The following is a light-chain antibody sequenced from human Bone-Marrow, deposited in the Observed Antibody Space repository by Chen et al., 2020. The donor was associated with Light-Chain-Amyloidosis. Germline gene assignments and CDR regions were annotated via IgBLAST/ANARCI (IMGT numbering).Light chain of an antibody. J-gene: IGLJ1*01. CDR3: SSFTSSSSYV. Sequence: QSALTQPASVSGSPGQSITISCTGTSGDVGTYNYVSWYQQHPGKAPQVMIYAVSNRPSGVSNRFSGSKSGNTASLTSSGLQAEDEADYYCSSFTSSSSYVFGPGTKVTVL. V-gene: IGLV2-14*01. CDR1: SGDVGTYNY. CDR2: AVS.